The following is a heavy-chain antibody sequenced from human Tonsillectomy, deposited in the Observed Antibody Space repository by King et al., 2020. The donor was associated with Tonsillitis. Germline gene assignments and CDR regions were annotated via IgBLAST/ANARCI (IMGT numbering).Heavy chain of an antibody. J-gene: IGHJ4*02. CDR3: AKKAGPAGYGPIDY. V-gene: IGHV3-23*01. D-gene: IGHD4-17*01. CDR2: XXXXVXXX. CDR1: GFTFSSYA. Sequence: VQLXESGGGXVQFXGSLRLXXXASGFTFSSYAMSWVRQAPGKGLEWVXXXXXXVXXXYNXXSVKGRFXISRXXSKNTLYXXXXXXXAEDTAVYYCAKKAGPAGYGPIDYWGQGTLVTVSS.